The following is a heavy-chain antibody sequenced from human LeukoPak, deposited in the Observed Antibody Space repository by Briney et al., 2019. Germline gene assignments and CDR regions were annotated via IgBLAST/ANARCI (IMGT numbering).Heavy chain of an antibody. D-gene: IGHD3-3*01. Sequence: SETLSLTCAVYGGSFSGYYWSWIRQPPGKGLEWIGEINHSGSTYYNPSLKSRVTISVDTSKNQFSLKLSSVTAADTAVYYCARDSYYDFWSGYYTDYWGQGTLVTVSS. J-gene: IGHJ4*02. CDR2: INHSGST. V-gene: IGHV4-34*01. CDR3: ARDSYYDFWSGYYTDY. CDR1: GGSFSGYY.